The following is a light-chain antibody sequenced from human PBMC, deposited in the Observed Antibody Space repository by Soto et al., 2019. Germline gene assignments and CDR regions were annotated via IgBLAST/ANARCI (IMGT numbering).Light chain of an antibody. CDR3: QHYNTYSEA. CDR2: KAS. Sequence: DIQMNQSPSTLSGSVGDRVTITCRASQTISSWLAWYQQKPGKAPKLLIYKASTLKSGVPSRFSGCGSGTEFTLTISSLQSDDSATYYCQHYNTYSEAFGQGTKVELK. CDR1: QTISSW. J-gene: IGKJ1*01. V-gene: IGKV1-5*03.